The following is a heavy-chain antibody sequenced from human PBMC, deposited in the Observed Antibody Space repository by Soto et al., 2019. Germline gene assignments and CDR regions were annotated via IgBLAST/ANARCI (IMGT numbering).Heavy chain of an antibody. D-gene: IGHD5-18*01. Sequence: ASVKVSCKASGYTFTHYYIHWVRQAPGQGPEWMVIINPNGGITTYAQKFRAGFSMTRDTSTSTVYLELSSLRSEDSAVYYCATSVNSAMAFDYWGQGTLVTVSS. CDR1: GYTFTHYY. CDR2: INPNGGIT. V-gene: IGHV1-46*01. J-gene: IGHJ4*02. CDR3: ATSVNSAMAFDY.